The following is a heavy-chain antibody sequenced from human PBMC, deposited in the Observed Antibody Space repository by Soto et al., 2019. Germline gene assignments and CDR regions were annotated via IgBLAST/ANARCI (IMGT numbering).Heavy chain of an antibody. J-gene: IGHJ4*02. CDR1: GGSISSGGYY. D-gene: IGHD3-10*01. V-gene: IGHV4-31*03. CDR3: ARTPSPVRGVKLYYFDY. CDR2: IYYSGST. Sequence: SETLSLTCTVSGGSISSGGYYWSWIRQHPGKGLEWIGYIYYSGSTYYNPSLKSRVTISVDTSKNQFSLKLSSVTAADTAVYYCARTPSPVRGVKLYYFDYSDQGALVTVSS.